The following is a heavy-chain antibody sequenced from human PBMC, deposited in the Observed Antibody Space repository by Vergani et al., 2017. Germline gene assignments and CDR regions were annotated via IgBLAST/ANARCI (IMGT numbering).Heavy chain of an antibody. D-gene: IGHD6-19*01. V-gene: IGHV1-2*02. Sequence: QVQLVQSGAEVKKPGASVKVSCKASGYTFTGYYMHWARQAPGQGLEWMGWINPNSGGTNYAQKFRGRVTMTRDTSISTAYMELSRLRSDAAAVYYWARDLGPVAATSSYYDYGMDVWGQGTTVTVSS. J-gene: IGHJ6*02. CDR1: GYTFTGYY. CDR2: INPNSGGT. CDR3: ARDLGPVAATSSYYDYGMDV.